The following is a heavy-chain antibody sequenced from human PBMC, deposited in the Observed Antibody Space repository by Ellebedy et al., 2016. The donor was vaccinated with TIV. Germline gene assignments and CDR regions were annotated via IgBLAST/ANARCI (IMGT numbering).Heavy chain of an antibody. CDR2: LSNSGIT. V-gene: IGHV4-59*08. CDR1: GASISSYF. Sequence: SETLSLTCAVSGASISSYFWSWVRQPPGKGLEWIAYLSNSGITSYNPSLKSRATISLDTSKNQFSLKLTSVTADDTAVYYCARHANGGWYDCDSWGQGTLVTVSS. CDR3: ARHANGGWYDCDS. J-gene: IGHJ1*01. D-gene: IGHD6-19*01.